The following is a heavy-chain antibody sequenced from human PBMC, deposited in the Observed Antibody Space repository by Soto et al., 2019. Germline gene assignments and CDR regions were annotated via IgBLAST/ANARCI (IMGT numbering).Heavy chain of an antibody. CDR1: GDSFNDYY. V-gene: IGHV1-2*04. Sequence: QVQLVQSGAEVRKPGASVTVSCRSSGDSFNDYYIHWVRQAPGQGFEWMGWINPNGGVTKYAQKFQGWVSMTMYTSIRTVYMQLSRLRSDDTAVYYCARESGGATATLDYYYFYMDVWGTGTTVTVSS. CDR2: INPNGGVT. J-gene: IGHJ6*03. D-gene: IGHD5-12*01. CDR3: ARESGGATATLDYYYFYMDV.